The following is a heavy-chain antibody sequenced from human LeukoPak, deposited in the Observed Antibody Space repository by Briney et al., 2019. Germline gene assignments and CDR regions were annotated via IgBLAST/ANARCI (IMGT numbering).Heavy chain of an antibody. Sequence: PGGSLRLSCAASGFSFSSYSMNWVRQAPGKGLEWVSYISTSSTTIYYADSVKGRFTISRDNAKNSLYLQMNSLRAEDTAVYYCAKTQLGGDLDAFDIWGQGTMVTVSS. J-gene: IGHJ3*02. CDR2: ISTSSTTI. D-gene: IGHD7-27*01. CDR3: AKTQLGGDLDAFDI. CDR1: GFSFSSYS. V-gene: IGHV3-48*01.